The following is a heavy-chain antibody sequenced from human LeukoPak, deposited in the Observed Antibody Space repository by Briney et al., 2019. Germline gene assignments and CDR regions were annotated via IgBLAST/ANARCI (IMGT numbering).Heavy chain of an antibody. V-gene: IGHV3-23*01. CDR1: GFTVSSNY. J-gene: IGHJ3*02. CDR2: ISGSGGST. CDR3: ARALITMAGDAFDI. Sequence: GGSLRLSCAASGFTVSSNYMSWVRQAPGKGLEWVSTISGSGGSTYYADSVKGRFTISRDNSRNTLYLQMNSLRAEDTAVYYCARALITMAGDAFDIWGQGTMVTVSS. D-gene: IGHD3-10*01.